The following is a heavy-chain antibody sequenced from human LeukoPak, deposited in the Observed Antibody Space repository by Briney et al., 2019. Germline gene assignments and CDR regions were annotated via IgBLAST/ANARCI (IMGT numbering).Heavy chain of an antibody. J-gene: IGHJ4*02. CDR2: IKQDGSEE. Sequence: GRSLRLSCAASRFTFSSYAMHWVRQAPGKGLEWVANIKQDGSEENYVDSVKGRFTISRDNAKNSLYLQMNSLRAEDTAVYYCARDYIGYWGQGTLVTVSS. CDR3: ARDYIGY. CDR1: RFTFSSYA. V-gene: IGHV3-7*04.